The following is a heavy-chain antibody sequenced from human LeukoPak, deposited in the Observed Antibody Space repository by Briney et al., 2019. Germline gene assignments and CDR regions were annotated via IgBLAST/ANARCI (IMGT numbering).Heavy chain of an antibody. CDR3: ARDKSSSRLSR. CDR1: GFTFSDYN. D-gene: IGHD6-13*01. CDR2: ISRSGSTK. J-gene: IGHJ4*02. V-gene: IGHV3-11*04. Sequence: GGSLRLSCAASGFTFSDYNMRWIRQAPGKGLEWVSSISRSGSTKYYADSVKGRFTISRDNAKNSLYLQMNSLRAEDTAVYYCARDKSSSRLSRWGQGTLVTVSS.